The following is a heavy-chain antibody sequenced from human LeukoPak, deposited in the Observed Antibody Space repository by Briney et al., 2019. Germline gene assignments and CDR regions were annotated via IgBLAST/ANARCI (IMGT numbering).Heavy chain of an antibody. CDR1: GFTFSSYS. Sequence: GGSLRLSCAASGFTFSSYSMNWIRQAPGNGLEWVSSISSSSSYIYYADSVKGRFTISRDNAKNSLYLQMNSLRAEDTAVYYCARGSSSGSYYWGQGTLVTVSS. CDR3: ARGSSSGSYY. CDR2: ISSSSSYI. D-gene: IGHD1-26*01. J-gene: IGHJ4*02. V-gene: IGHV3-21*01.